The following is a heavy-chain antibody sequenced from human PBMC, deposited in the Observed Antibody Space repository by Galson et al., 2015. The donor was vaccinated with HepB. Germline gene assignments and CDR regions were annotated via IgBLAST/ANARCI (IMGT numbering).Heavy chain of an antibody. CDR1: GYTFTGYY. J-gene: IGHJ5*02. Sequence: SVKVSCKASGYTFTGYYMHWVRQAPGQGLEWMGWINPNSGGTNYAQKFQGRVTMTRDTSISTAYMELSSLRSDDTGVYYCARDYWGATGFFIGNWFDPWGQGTLVIVSS. CDR3: ARDYWGATGFFIGNWFDP. CDR2: INPNSGGT. D-gene: IGHD4/OR15-4a*01. V-gene: IGHV1-2*02.